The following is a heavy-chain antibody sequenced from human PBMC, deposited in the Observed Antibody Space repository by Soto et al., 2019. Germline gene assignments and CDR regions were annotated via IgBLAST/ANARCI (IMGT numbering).Heavy chain of an antibody. CDR1: GFTFTRYS. CDR2: ISSTTNYI. V-gene: IGHV3-21*01. CDR3: ARESEDLTSNFDY. J-gene: IGHJ4*02. Sequence: GGSLRLSCAASGFTFTRYSMNWVRQAPGKGLEWVSSISSTTNYIYYADSMKGRFTVSRDNAKNSVYMEMNSLSAEDTALYYCARESEDLTSNFDYWGQGTLVTVSS.